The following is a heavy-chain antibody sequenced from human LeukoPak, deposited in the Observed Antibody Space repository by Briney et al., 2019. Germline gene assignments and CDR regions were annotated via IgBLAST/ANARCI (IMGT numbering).Heavy chain of an antibody. V-gene: IGHV3-23*01. CDR1: GVTFSSYA. Sequence: PGGSLRLSCAASGVTFSSYAMSWVRQAPGKGLEWVSAISGSGGSTYYADSVKGRFTISRDNSKNTLYLQMNSLRAEDTAVYYCAKSWSYYGSSSPLDPWGQGTLVTVSS. D-gene: IGHD3-22*01. J-gene: IGHJ5*02. CDR3: AKSWSYYGSSSPLDP. CDR2: ISGSGGST.